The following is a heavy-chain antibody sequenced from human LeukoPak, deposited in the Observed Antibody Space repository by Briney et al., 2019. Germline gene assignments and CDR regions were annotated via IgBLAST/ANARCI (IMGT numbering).Heavy chain of an antibody. CDR2: INHSGST. J-gene: IGHJ5*02. D-gene: IGHD2-15*01. Sequence: SETLSLTCAVYGGSFSSYYWIWIRQPPGKELEWIGEINHSGSTNYNPSLKSRVTISVDTSKNQFSLKLSSVNAADTAVYYCARHRTRYCSGGSCYKHYNTPSWFDPWGQGTLVTVSS. CDR1: GGSFSSYY. V-gene: IGHV4-34*01. CDR3: ARHRTRYCSGGSCYKHYNTPSWFDP.